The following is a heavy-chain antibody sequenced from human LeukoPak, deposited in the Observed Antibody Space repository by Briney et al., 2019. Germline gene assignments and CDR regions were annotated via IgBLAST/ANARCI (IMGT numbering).Heavy chain of an antibody. CDR2: ISWNSGSI. CDR3: AKDTGYDWGTHPFDY. J-gene: IGHJ4*02. CDR1: GFTYDDYA. V-gene: IGHV3-9*03. Sequence: GGSLRLSCAASGFTYDDYAMHWVRQAPGKGPEWVSGISWNSGSIGYADSVKGRFTIYRDNAKNSLYLQMNSLRPEDMALYYCAKDTGYDWGTHPFDYWGQGTLVTVSS. D-gene: IGHD5-12*01.